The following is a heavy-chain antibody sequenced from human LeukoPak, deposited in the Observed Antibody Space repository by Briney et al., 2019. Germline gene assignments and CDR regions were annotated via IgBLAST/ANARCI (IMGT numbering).Heavy chain of an antibody. CDR1: GGSINNSYYY. Sequence: PSETLSLTCTVSGGSINNSYYYWGWIRQPPGKGLEWIGSIYFTGTTSYNPSLKSRVTISVDTSKNQFSLHLTSVTAADTAVYYCTAGDYSDFDYWGQGTLVTVSS. V-gene: IGHV4-39*01. J-gene: IGHJ4*02. CDR2: IYFTGTT. CDR3: TAGDYSDFDY. D-gene: IGHD4-11*01.